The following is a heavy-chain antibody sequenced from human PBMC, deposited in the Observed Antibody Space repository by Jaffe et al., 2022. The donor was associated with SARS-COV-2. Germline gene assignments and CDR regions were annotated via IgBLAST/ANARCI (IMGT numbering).Heavy chain of an antibody. CDR1: GFSLSTSGVG. CDR2: IYWDDDK. D-gene: IGHD3-10*01. J-gene: IGHJ4*02. CDR3: AHRGDLRRVRGSPYFDY. V-gene: IGHV2-5*02. Sequence: QITLKESGPTLVKPTQTLTLTCTFSGFSLSTSGVGVGWIRQPPGKALEWLALIYWDDDKRYSPSLKSRLTITKDTSKNQVVLTMTNMDPADTATYYCAHRGDLRRVRGSPYFDYWGQGTLVTVSS.